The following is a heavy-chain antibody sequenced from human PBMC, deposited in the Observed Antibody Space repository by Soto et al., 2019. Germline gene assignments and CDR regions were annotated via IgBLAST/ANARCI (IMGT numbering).Heavy chain of an antibody. CDR1: GFTFSTYW. V-gene: IGHV3-7*01. CDR2: IKDDGSEK. D-gene: IGHD2-2*01. Sequence: GGSLRLSCAASGFTFSTYWLNWVRQAPGKGLEWVATIKDDGSEKYYVDSVKGRFTISRDNAKNSLYLQMNSLRAEDTAVYYCATSRRGYCSTCGGIDYWGQGTLVTVSS. CDR3: ATSRRGYCSTCGGIDY. J-gene: IGHJ4*02.